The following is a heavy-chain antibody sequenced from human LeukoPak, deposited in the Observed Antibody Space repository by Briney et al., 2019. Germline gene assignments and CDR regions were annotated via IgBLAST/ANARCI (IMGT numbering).Heavy chain of an antibody. CDR2: IKQDGSEK. CDR3: ARNQRRLDY. V-gene: IGHV3-7*01. Sequence: GESLRLSWAASGFTFSSYWMSWVRRAPGKWLEWVAKIKQDGSEKYYVDSVKGRFTISRDNARNSLYLQVNSLRAEDTAVYYCARNQRRLDYWGQGTLVTVSS. D-gene: IGHD1-14*01. CDR1: GFTFSSYW. J-gene: IGHJ4*02.